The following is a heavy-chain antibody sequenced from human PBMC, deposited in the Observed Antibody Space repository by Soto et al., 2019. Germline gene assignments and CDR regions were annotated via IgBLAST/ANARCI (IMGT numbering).Heavy chain of an antibody. Sequence: EVQLVESGGGLVQPGGSLRLSCAASGFTFSSYWMLWVRQAPGKGLVWVSRINSDGSTTSYADSVKGRFTISRDNAKKTLYLQMNSLRAEATAVYYCARVNPGYSYVNYWGQGTLVTVSS. CDR1: GFTFSSYW. CDR2: INSDGSTT. J-gene: IGHJ4*02. V-gene: IGHV3-74*01. CDR3: ARVNPGYSYVNY. D-gene: IGHD5-18*01.